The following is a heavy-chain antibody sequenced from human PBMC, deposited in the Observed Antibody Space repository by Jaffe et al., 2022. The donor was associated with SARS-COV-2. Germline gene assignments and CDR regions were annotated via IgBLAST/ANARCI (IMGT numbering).Heavy chain of an antibody. V-gene: IGHV1-69*01. D-gene: IGHD5-12*01. CDR3: ARDNMGRRDGYNLRWDYYYYMDV. CDR1: GGTFSSYA. J-gene: IGHJ6*03. CDR2: IIPIFGTA. Sequence: QVQLVQSGAEVKKPGSSVKVSCKASGGTFSSYAISWVRQAPGQGLEWMGGIIPIFGTANYAQKFQGRVTITADESTSTAYMELSSLRSEDTAVYYCARDNMGRRDGYNLRWDYYYYMDVWGKGTTVTVSS.